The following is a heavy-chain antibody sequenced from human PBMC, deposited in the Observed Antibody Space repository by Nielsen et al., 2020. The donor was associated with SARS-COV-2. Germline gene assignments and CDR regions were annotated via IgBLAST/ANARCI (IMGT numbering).Heavy chain of an antibody. J-gene: IGHJ6*02. CDR2: IWYDGSNK. V-gene: IGHV3-33*01. CDR3: ARDSMAHVLLWFGELYAGGMDV. D-gene: IGHD3-10*01. CDR1: GFTFSSYG. Sequence: GESLKISCAASGFTFSSYGMHWVRQAPGKGLEWVAVIWYDGSNKYYADSVKGRFTISRDNSKNTLYLQMNSLRAEDTAVYYCARDSMAHVLLWFGELYAGGMDVWGQGTTVTVSS.